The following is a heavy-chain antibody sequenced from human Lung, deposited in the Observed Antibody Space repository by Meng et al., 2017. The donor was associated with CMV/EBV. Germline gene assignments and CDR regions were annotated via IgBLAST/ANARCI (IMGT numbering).Heavy chain of an antibody. CDR2: IYSSGRT. J-gene: IGHJ5*02. V-gene: IGHV3-53*01. CDR3: VRGPLLGWFDP. Sequence: EGNREGSGGGLIQPGGSLRRSGAVFGFTVTSYYMHWFRQAPGKGLEWVSVIYSSGRTYYADSVKGRFTISRDNSKNTVDLQMNTLRAEDTAIYYCVRGPLLGWFDPWGQGALVTVSS. CDR1: GFTVTSYY.